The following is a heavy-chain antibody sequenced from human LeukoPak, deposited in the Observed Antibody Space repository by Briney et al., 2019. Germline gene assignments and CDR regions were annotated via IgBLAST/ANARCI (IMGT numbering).Heavy chain of an antibody. V-gene: IGHV3-21*01. D-gene: IGHD3-16*01. CDR1: GFTFSSYS. CDR2: ISSSSSYI. CDR3: AGDSQGLGGI. Sequence: PGGPLRLSCAASGFTFSSYSMNWVRQAPGKGLEWGSSISSSSSYIYYADSVKGRFTISRDNAKNSPYLQMNSLRAEDTAVYYCAGDSQGLGGIWGQGTMVTVSS. J-gene: IGHJ3*02.